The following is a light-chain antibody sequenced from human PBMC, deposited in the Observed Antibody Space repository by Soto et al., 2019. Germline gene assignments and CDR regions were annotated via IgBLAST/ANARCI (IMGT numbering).Light chain of an antibody. J-gene: IGKJ3*01. CDR3: QQLNSFPIP. CDR1: QGIANF. V-gene: IGKV1-9*01. CDR2: GAS. Sequence: IQLTQSPSSLSASVGDRVTISCRASQGIANFLVWYQQKPGKAPKLLIYGASTLQSGVPSRFSGSGSGTDFTLTMSSLQPEDFATYYCQQLNSFPIPFGPGTKVHIK.